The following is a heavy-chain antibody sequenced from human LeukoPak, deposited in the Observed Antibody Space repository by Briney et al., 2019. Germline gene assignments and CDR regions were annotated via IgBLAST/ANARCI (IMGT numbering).Heavy chain of an antibody. Sequence: GGSLRLSCAASRFTFSTYSMNWVRQAPGKGLEWVSSISSSSTYIYYADSVKGRFTISRDNAKNSLYLQMNSLRAEDTAVYYCARDLYDSSGYSSPIDYWGQGTLVTVSS. CDR1: RFTFSTYS. J-gene: IGHJ4*02. CDR2: ISSSSTYI. V-gene: IGHV3-21*01. D-gene: IGHD3-22*01. CDR3: ARDLYDSSGYSSPIDY.